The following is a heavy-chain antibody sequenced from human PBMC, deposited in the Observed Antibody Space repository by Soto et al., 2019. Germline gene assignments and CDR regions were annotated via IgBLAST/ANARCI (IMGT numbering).Heavy chain of an antibody. Sequence: PSETLSLTCTVSGGSISSGGYYWSWIRQHPGKGLEWIGYIYYSGSTYYNPSLKSRVTISVDTSKNQFSLKLSSVTAADTAVYYCARDQAAAGMGYYYYGMDVWGQGTTVTVSS. CDR2: IYYSGST. V-gene: IGHV4-31*03. J-gene: IGHJ6*02. CDR1: GGSISSGGYY. D-gene: IGHD6-13*01. CDR3: ARDQAAAGMGYYYYGMDV.